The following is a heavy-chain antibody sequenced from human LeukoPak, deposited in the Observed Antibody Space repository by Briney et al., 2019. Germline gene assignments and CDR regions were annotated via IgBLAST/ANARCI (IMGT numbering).Heavy chain of an antibody. V-gene: IGHV4-31*03. Sequence: SETLSLTCIVSGGSISITTYYWGWIRQHPGKGLEWIGYIYYSGSTYNNPSLKSRVTISVDTSNNQFSLKLSSVTAADTAVYYCARGRPYCSGGSCYSVFDYWGQGTLVTVSS. J-gene: IGHJ4*02. CDR1: GGSISITTYY. D-gene: IGHD2-15*01. CDR2: IYYSGST. CDR3: ARGRPYCSGGSCYSVFDY.